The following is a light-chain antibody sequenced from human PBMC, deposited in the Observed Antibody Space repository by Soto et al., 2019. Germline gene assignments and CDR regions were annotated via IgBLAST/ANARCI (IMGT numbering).Light chain of an antibody. CDR2: HAS. CDR3: QQYNSYS. Sequence: QVTQSPASLSVSFGDRVTLTCRASQSISNYLNWYQQKPGKAPKLLIYHASNLQSGVPSRFSGSGSGTEFTLTISSMQPDDFATYYCQQYNSYSFGQGTKVDIK. CDR1: QSISNY. J-gene: IGKJ1*01. V-gene: IGKV1-5*01.